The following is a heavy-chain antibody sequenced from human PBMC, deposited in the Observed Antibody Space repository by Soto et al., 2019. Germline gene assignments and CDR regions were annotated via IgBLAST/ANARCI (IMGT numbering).Heavy chain of an antibody. J-gene: IGHJ4*02. V-gene: IGHV4-34*01. D-gene: IGHD3-16*01. Sequence: QVQLQQWGAGLLKPSETLSLTCAVYGGSFSGYYWSWIRQPPGKGLEWIGEINHSGSTNYNPSLKSRVTISVDTCKNQFSLKLSSVTAADTAVYYCARGMEESYYVGGTLAFDYWGQGTLVTVSS. CDR1: GGSFSGYY. CDR2: INHSGST. CDR3: ARGMEESYYVGGTLAFDY.